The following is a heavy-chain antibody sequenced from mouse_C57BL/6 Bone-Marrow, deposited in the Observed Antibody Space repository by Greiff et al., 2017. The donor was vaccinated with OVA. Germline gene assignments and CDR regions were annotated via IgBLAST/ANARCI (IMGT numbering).Heavy chain of an antibody. Sequence: EVQLQQSGPELVKPGASVKISCKASGYTFTDYYMNWVKQSHGKSLEWIGDINPNNGGTSYNQKFKGKATLTVDKSSSTAYMELRSLTAEDSAVYYCARSDEGYSYAMDYWGQGTSVTVSS. V-gene: IGHV1-26*01. CDR1: GYTFTDYY. CDR3: ARSDEGYSYAMDY. D-gene: IGHD2-3*01. J-gene: IGHJ4*01. CDR2: INPNNGGT.